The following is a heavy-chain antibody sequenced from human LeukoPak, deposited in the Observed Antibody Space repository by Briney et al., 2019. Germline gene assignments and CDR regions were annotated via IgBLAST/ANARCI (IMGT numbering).Heavy chain of an antibody. D-gene: IGHD3-22*01. Sequence: ASVKVSCKASGYTFTGYYMHWVRQAPGQGLEWMGWINPNSGGTNYAQKFQGRVTMTTDTSTSTAYMELRSLRSDDTAVYYCARAFTYDSSGYYMYYYYYYMDVWGKGTTVTISS. V-gene: IGHV1-2*02. CDR1: GYTFTGYY. J-gene: IGHJ6*03. CDR3: ARAFTYDSSGYYMYYYYYYMDV. CDR2: INPNSGGT.